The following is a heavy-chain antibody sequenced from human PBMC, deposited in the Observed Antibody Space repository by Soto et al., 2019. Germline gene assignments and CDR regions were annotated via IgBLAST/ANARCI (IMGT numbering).Heavy chain of an antibody. Sequence: PSETLSLTCAVYGGSFSGYYWSWIRQPPGKGLEWIGEINHSGSTNYNPSLKSRVTISVDTSKNQFSLKLSSVTAADTAVYYCARMVVHGIVVVPAAPHSGMDVWGQGTTVTVSS. CDR2: INHSGST. CDR1: GGSFSGYY. CDR3: ARMVVHGIVVVPAAPHSGMDV. V-gene: IGHV4-34*01. D-gene: IGHD2-2*01. J-gene: IGHJ6*02.